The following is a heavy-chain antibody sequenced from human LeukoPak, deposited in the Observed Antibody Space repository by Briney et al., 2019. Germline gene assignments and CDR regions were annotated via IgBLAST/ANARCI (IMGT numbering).Heavy chain of an antibody. D-gene: IGHD3-22*01. J-gene: IGHJ4*02. CDR3: ARGSDIRITMIVVVNPYFDY. CDR1: GFTFSSYG. Sequence: PGGSLRLSCAASGFTFSSYGMSWVRQAPGKGLEWVSAISGSGGSTYYADSVKGRFTISRDNSKNTLYLQMNSLRAEDTAVYYCARGSDIRITMIVVVNPYFDYWGQGTLVTVSS. V-gene: IGHV3-23*01. CDR2: ISGSGGST.